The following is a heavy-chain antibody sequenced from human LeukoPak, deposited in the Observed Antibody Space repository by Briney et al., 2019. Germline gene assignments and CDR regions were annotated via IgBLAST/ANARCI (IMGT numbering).Heavy chain of an antibody. CDR3: AKDPLTYYYDSSGYSQVDY. D-gene: IGHD3-22*01. CDR2: ISGSGGST. J-gene: IGHJ4*02. CDR1: GFTFSSYA. V-gene: IGHV3-23*01. Sequence: GGSLRLSCAASGFTFSSYAMSWVRQAPGKRLEWVSAISGSGGSTYYADSVKGRFTISRDNSKNTLYLQMNSLRAEDTAVYYCAKDPLTYYYDSSGYSQVDYWGQGTLVTVSS.